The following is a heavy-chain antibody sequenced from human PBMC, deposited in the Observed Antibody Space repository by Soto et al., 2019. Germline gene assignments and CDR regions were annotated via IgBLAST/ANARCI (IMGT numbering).Heavy chain of an antibody. J-gene: IGHJ4*02. V-gene: IGHV3-23*01. CDR3: ANRKYSSGGALHY. CDR2: ISGSGGST. CDR1: GFTFNNYG. D-gene: IGHD6-19*01. Sequence: GGSLRLSCAASGFTFNNYGMSWVRQAPGKGLEWVSTISGSGGSTYYADSVKGRFTISRDNSKNTLYLQMNSLRAEDTAIYYCANRKYSSGGALHYWGQGTLVTVSS.